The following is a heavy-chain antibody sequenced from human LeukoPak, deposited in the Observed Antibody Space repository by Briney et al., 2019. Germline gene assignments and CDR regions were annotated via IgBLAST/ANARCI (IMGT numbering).Heavy chain of an antibody. CDR3: AREKAVGYYYYGMDV. Sequence: KPSETLSLTCAVYGGSFSGYYWSWIRQPPGKGLEWIGEINHSGSTNYNPSLKSRVTISADTSKNQFSLKLSSVTAADTAVYYCAREKAVGYYYYGMDVWGQGTTVTVSS. J-gene: IGHJ6*02. CDR1: GGSFSGYY. D-gene: IGHD6-19*01. V-gene: IGHV4-34*01. CDR2: INHSGST.